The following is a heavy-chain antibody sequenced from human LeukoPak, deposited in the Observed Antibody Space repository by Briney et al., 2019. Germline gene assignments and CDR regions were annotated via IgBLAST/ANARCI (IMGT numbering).Heavy chain of an antibody. V-gene: IGHV3-30-3*01. CDR3: AKDSSTSNPYYGLDV. Sequence: PGRSLRLSCAASGFTFSRYGMHWVRQAPGKGLEWVAVISHDGGNEYYADSVKGRFTISRDNPKNTLYLQMDSLRAEDTAVYYCAKDSSTSNPYYGLDVWGQGTTVTVSS. CDR1: GFTFSRYG. D-gene: IGHD4-11*01. CDR2: ISHDGGNE. J-gene: IGHJ6*02.